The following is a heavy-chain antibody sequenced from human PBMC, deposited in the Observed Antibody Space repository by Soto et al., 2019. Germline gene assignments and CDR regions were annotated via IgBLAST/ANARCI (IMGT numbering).Heavy chain of an antibody. J-gene: IGHJ4*02. V-gene: IGHV3-23*01. CDR2: ISGSGGST. Sequence: GGSLRLSCAASGFTFSSYAMSWVRQAPGKGLEWVSAISGSGGSTYYADSVKGRFTISRDNSKNTLNLQMNSLRAEDTAVYYCAKEVYGSGSYYTTPVYWGQGTLVTVSS. D-gene: IGHD3-10*01. CDR3: AKEVYGSGSYYTTPVY. CDR1: GFTFSSYA.